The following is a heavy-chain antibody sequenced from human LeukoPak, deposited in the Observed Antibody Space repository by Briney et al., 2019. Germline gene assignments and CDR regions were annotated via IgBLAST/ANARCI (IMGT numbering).Heavy chain of an antibody. D-gene: IGHD5-18*01. Sequence: SETLSLTCTVSGGSISSYYWCWIRQPPGKGLEWIGYIYYSGSTNYNPSLKSRVTISVDTSKNQFSLKLSSVTAADTAVYYCARRASGYSYEQDAFDIWGQGTMVTVSS. CDR1: GGSISSYY. CDR2: IYYSGST. J-gene: IGHJ3*02. CDR3: ARRASGYSYEQDAFDI. V-gene: IGHV4-59*08.